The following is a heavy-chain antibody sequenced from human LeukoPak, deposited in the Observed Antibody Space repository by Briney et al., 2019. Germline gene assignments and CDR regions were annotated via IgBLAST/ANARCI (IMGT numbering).Heavy chain of an antibody. J-gene: IGHJ4*02. D-gene: IGHD3-22*01. CDR3: ARASYDSSGYYFLGY. CDR1: GYTFTSYY. V-gene: IGHV1-46*01. CDR2: INPSGGST. Sequence: ASVKVSCKASGYTFTSYYMHWVRQAPGQGLEWMGIINPSGGSTSYAQKFQGRVTMTRDMSTSTAYMELSSLRSEDTAVYYCARASYDSSGYYFLGYWGQGTLVTVS.